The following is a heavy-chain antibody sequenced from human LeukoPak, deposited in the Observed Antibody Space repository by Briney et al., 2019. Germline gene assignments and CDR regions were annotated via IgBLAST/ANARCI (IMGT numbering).Heavy chain of an antibody. CDR1: GYTFNAFF. V-gene: IGHV1-18*04. CDR2: ISAYNGNT. J-gene: IGHJ5*02. D-gene: IGHD1-26*01. Sequence: GASVKVSCKASGYTFNAFFIHWVRQAPGQGLEWMGWISAYNGNTNYAQKLQGRVTMTTDTSTSTAYMELRSLRSDDTAVYYCARGWGQSWFDPWGQGTLVTVSS. CDR3: ARGWGQSWFDP.